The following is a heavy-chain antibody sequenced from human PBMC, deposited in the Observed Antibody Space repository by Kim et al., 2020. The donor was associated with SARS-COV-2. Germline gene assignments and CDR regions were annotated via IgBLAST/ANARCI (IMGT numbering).Heavy chain of an antibody. Sequence: KCYADSVKGRFTISRDNTKNTLYLQMNSLRAEDTAVYYCARDHRKQWLDYWGQGTLVTVSS. CDR2: K. D-gene: IGHD6-19*01. J-gene: IGHJ4*02. V-gene: IGHV3-30*01. CDR3: ARDHRKQWLDY.